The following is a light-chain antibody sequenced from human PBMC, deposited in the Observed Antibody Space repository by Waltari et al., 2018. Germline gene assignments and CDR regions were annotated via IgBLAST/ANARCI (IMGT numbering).Light chain of an antibody. CDR3: SSYTSSSTRDVV. Sequence: QSALTQPASVSGSPGQSITISCTGTSSDVGGYNYVSCYQQHPGKAPKLMIYEVSKRPSGVSNRFSGSKPGNTASLTISGLQAEDEADYYCSSYTSSSTRDVVFGGGTKLTVL. CDR1: SSDVGGYNY. V-gene: IGLV2-14*01. J-gene: IGLJ2*01. CDR2: EVS.